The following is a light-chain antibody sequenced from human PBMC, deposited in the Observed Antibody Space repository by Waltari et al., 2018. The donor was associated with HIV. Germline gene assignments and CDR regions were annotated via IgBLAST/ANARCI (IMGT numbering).Light chain of an antibody. V-gene: IGKV3-20*01. CDR3: QLYGNSPLYT. Sequence: EIVLTQSPGTLSLSPGQRATLSCGASQSVSSNYLTWYQQKPGQAPRLLIYGASSRATGIPDRFSGSGSGTDFTLTISRLEPEDFAVYYCQLYGNSPLYTFGQGTKLEIK. CDR2: GAS. J-gene: IGKJ2*01. CDR1: QSVSSNY.